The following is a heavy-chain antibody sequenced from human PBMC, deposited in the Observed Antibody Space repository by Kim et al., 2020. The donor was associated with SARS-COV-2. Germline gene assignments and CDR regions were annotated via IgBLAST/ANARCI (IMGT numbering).Heavy chain of an antibody. Sequence: SVKVSCKASGGTFSNYAISWVRQAPGQGLEWMGGIIPILGSANYVQKFQGRVTITADESTSTVSMELSSLRFEDTAIYYCASGPIVVEPAAKKHFDYWG. CDR1: GGTFSNYA. V-gene: IGHV1-69*13. D-gene: IGHD2-2*01. J-gene: IGHJ4*01. CDR2: IIPILGSA. CDR3: ASGPIVVEPAAKKHFDY.